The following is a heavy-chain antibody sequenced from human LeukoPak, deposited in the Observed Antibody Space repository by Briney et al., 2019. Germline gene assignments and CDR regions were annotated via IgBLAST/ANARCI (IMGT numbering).Heavy chain of an antibody. Sequence: PSQTLSLTCPVSAGSISSGGYYWSWIRKHPGKGLEWIGYIYCSGSTYYNPSLKSRVTISLDTSKTQFSLKLSSVTAADTAVYYCARGVSTRRLSWFGDHNWFDPWGQGTLVTVSS. CDR2: IYCSGST. V-gene: IGHV4-31*03. CDR3: ARGVSTRRLSWFGDHNWFDP. CDR1: AGSISSGGYY. J-gene: IGHJ5*02. D-gene: IGHD3-10*01.